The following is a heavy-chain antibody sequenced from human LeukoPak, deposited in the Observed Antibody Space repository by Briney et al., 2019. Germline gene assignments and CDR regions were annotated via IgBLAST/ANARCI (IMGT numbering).Heavy chain of an antibody. J-gene: IGHJ4*02. Sequence: SETLSLTCTVSGDSISSGSSFWSWVRQPPGKGLEWIGSINYRGTTYYTPSLKSRVTISVDTSKNQFSLKLSWVTAVDMSVYYCVRLVFCSTTSCYFDYWGQGRLVTVSS. CDR3: VRLVFCSTTSCYFDY. CDR2: INYRGTT. CDR1: GDSISSGSSF. V-gene: IGHV4-39*01. D-gene: IGHD2-2*01.